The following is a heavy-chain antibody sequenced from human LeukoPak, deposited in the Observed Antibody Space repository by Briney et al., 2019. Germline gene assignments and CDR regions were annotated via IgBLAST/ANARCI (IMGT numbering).Heavy chain of an antibody. Sequence: PGGSLRLSCAASGFTFSSYAMPWVRQAPGKGLEWVAAISHDGSNKYHADSVKGRFTISRDNSKNTVYLQMNSLRAEDTAVYFCAGSPKYSSSWFEYFQHWGQGTLVTVSS. D-gene: IGHD6-13*01. CDR2: ISHDGSNK. V-gene: IGHV3-30*01. J-gene: IGHJ1*01. CDR3: AGSPKYSSSWFEYFQH. CDR1: GFTFSSYA.